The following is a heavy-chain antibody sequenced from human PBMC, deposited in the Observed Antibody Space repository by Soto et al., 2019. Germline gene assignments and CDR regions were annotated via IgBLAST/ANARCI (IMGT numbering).Heavy chain of an antibody. J-gene: IGHJ4*02. Sequence: SETLSLTCAVYGGSFSGYYWSWIRQPPGKGLEWIGEINHSGSTNYNPSLKSRVTISVDTSKNQFSLKLSSVTAADTAVYYCARAAPRYCSGGSCYSGRGYWGQGTLVTLS. V-gene: IGHV4-34*01. CDR1: GGSFSGYY. CDR3: ARAAPRYCSGGSCYSGRGY. D-gene: IGHD2-15*01. CDR2: INHSGST.